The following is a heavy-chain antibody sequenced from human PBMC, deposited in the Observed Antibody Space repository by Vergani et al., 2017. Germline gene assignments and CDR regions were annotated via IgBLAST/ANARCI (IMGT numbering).Heavy chain of an antibody. CDR3: GSSFYQMRYSRFDH. D-gene: IGHD2/OR15-2a*01. Sequence: QVRLLQSRAEVKKPGSSVRVSRKVSGDSLRKNVFSWVRRAPGQGLQWMGQIMPTCAPDYAPEFLGRLTIIADESTSTVSMELRSLKSDDTAVYYCGSSFYQMRYSRFDHWGQGTLITVSS. CDR2: IMPTCAP. J-gene: IGHJ4*02. CDR1: GDSLRKNV. V-gene: IGHV1-69*01.